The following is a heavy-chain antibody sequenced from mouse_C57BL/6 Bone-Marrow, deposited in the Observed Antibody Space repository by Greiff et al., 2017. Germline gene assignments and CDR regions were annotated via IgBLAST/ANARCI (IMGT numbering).Heavy chain of an antibody. Sequence: VQLQQSGPELVKPGASVKISCKASGYTFTDYYMNWVKQSHGKSLEWIGHINPNNGGPSYNHKFKGKATVTVDTSYSTAYMELRSLTSEDYEVYDCARGQYSNYENYFDYWGQGTTLTVSS. J-gene: IGHJ2*01. CDR1: GYTFTDYY. D-gene: IGHD2-5*01. CDR3: ARGQYSNYENYFDY. CDR2: INPNNGGP. V-gene: IGHV1-26*01.